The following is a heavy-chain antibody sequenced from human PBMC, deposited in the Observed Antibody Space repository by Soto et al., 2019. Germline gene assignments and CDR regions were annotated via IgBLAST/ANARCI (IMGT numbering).Heavy chain of an antibody. V-gene: IGHV5-51*01. Sequence: GESLKISCKGSGYRFTPYWIAWVRQLPGKGLEWMGVIYPGDSDTRYSPSFQGQFTISADKSASTAYLQWSSLKASDTAIYYCARRGVLTGYYYFDYWGQGALVTVS. CDR3: ARRGVLTGYYYFDY. J-gene: IGHJ4*02. CDR1: GYRFTPYW. CDR2: IYPGDSDT. D-gene: IGHD3-9*01.